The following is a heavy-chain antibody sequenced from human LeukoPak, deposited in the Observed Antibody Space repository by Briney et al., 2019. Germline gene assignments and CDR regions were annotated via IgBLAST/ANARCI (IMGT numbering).Heavy chain of an antibody. D-gene: IGHD4-17*01. V-gene: IGHV4-34*01. J-gene: IGHJ4*02. Sequence: SETLSLTCAVYGGSFSGYYWSWIRQPPGKGLEWIGEINHSGSTNYNPSLKSRVTISGDTSKNQVSLKLSSVTAADTAVYYCARAPDYGDYVSFDYWGQGTLVTVSS. CDR3: ARAPDYGDYVSFDY. CDR2: INHSGST. CDR1: GGSFSGYY.